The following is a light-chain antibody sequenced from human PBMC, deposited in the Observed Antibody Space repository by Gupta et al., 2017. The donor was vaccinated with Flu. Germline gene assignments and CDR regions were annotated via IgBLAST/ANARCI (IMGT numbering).Light chain of an antibody. CDR3: QEYNRESWT. V-gene: IGKV1-5*03. CDR2: MAS. Sequence: DIPLSQSPSTLSASVGDRVTITCRASQSISSWLAWYQQKPGKPPKRLIYMASTLETGVPARFAGSGSGTEFTLTISSLQPDDFATYYCQEYNRESWTFGQGTKVEIK. CDR1: QSISSW. J-gene: IGKJ1*01.